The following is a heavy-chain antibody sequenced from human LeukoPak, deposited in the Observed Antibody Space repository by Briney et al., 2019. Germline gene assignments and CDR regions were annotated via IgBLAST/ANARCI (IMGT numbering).Heavy chain of an antibody. J-gene: IGHJ3*02. Sequence: ASVKVSCKASGYTFTGYYMHWVRQAPGQGLEWMGWINHNSGGTNYAQKFQGRVTMTRDTSISTAYMELSRLRSDDTAVYYCAREWVRYCSGGSCYGGPAFDIWGQGTMVTVSS. D-gene: IGHD2-15*01. V-gene: IGHV1-2*02. CDR2: INHNSGGT. CDR3: AREWVRYCSGGSCYGGPAFDI. CDR1: GYTFTGYY.